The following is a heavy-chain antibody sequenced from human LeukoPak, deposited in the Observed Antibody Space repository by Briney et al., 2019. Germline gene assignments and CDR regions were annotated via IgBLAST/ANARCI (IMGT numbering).Heavy chain of an antibody. J-gene: IGHJ4*02. CDR2: ISPDGSRT. CDR3: ANPWLRLHDFDY. D-gene: IGHD5-12*01. CDR1: GFTFRSYW. V-gene: IGHV3-74*01. Sequence: PGGSLRLSCEASGFTFRSYWMHWVRQAPGKGLVWVSRISPDGSRTRYADSVKGRFTISRDNSKNTLYLQMNSLRAEDTAVYYCANPWLRLHDFDYWGQGTLVTVSS.